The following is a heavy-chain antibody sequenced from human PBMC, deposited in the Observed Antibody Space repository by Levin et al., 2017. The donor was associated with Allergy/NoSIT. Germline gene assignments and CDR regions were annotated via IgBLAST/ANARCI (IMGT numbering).Heavy chain of an antibody. CDR3: VRLSPGYSDSSYRDAFDI. J-gene: IGHJ3*02. CDR1: GGSISRRSFY. V-gene: IGHV4-39*01. D-gene: IGHD6-13*01. CDR2: IYYGGST. Sequence: SETLSLTCAVSGGSISRRSFYWGWIRQPPGKGLEYIGSIYYGGSTYYNPSLKGRVTISVDTSNNKFSLGLTSVTAADTALYFCVRLSPGYSDSSYRDAFDIWGQGTMVTVSS.